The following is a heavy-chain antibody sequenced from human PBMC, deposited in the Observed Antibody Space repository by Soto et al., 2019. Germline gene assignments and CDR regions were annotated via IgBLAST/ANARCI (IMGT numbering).Heavy chain of an antibody. Sequence: GGSLRLSCAASGFTFSSYWMHWVRQSPGKGLVWVSRINSDGSSTSYADSVKGRFTISRDNAKNTLYLQMNSLRAEDTAVYYCARAPAGWYPGAFDIWGQGTMVTVSS. CDR2: INSDGSST. V-gene: IGHV3-74*01. D-gene: IGHD6-19*01. CDR3: ARAPAGWYPGAFDI. CDR1: GFTFSSYW. J-gene: IGHJ3*02.